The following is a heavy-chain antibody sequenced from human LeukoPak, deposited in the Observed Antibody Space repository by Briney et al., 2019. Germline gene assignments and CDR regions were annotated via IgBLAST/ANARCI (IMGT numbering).Heavy chain of an antibody. CDR1: GFTFSSYG. CDR3: AKDLEYSSSSP. D-gene: IGHD6-13*01. Sequence: SGGSLRLSCAASGFTFSSYGMHWFRQAPGKGLEWVAFIRYDGSNKYYADSVKGRFTISRDNSKNTLYLQMNSLRAEDTAVYYCAKDLEYSSSSPWGQGTLVTVSS. J-gene: IGHJ5*02. V-gene: IGHV3-30*02. CDR2: IRYDGSNK.